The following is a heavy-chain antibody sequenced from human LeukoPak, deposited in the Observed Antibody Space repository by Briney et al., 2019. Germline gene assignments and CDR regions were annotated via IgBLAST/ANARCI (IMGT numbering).Heavy chain of an antibody. CDR1: GYTFTGYY. V-gene: IGHV1-2*02. Sequence: ASVKVSCKASGYTFTGYYMHWVRQAPGQGLEWMGWINPNSGGTNYAQKFRGRVTMTRDTSISTAYMELSRLRSDDTAVYYCARELLWFGELFFWGQGTLVTVSS. J-gene: IGHJ4*02. CDR3: ARELLWFGELFF. D-gene: IGHD3-10*01. CDR2: INPNSGGT.